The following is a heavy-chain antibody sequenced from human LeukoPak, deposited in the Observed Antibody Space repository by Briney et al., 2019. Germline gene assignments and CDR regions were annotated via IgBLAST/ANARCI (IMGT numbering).Heavy chain of an antibody. CDR3: TRGSGGSYHSGIHY. J-gene: IGHJ4*02. D-gene: IGHD1-26*01. Sequence: GASVTVSCKASGGTFSSYAISWVRQAPGQGLEWMGGIIPIFGTANYAQKFQGRVTIAADESTSTAYMELSSLRSEDTAVYYCTRGSGGSYHSGIHYWGQGTLVTVSS. CDR2: IIPIFGTA. CDR1: GGTFSSYA. V-gene: IGHV1-69*13.